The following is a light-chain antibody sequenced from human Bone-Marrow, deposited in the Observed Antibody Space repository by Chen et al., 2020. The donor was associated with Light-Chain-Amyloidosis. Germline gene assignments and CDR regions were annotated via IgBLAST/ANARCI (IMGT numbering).Light chain of an antibody. CDR2: NNS. V-gene: IGLV1-44*01. CDR3: ATWEDSMNGPV. J-gene: IGLJ3*02. Sequence: QSVLTQSPSVSGHPGQRVTISCPGSSSNSRKYPVHGYVHIPGPAPKLLIYNNSHRPSGVPDRFSGSKSGAAASLAICGLRSEDEAHYYCATWEDSMNGPVFGGGTHLTVL. CDR1: SSNSRKYP.